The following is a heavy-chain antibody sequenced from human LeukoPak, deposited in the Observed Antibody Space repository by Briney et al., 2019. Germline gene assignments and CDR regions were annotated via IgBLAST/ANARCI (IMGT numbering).Heavy chain of an antibody. V-gene: IGHV4-59*08. J-gene: IGHJ4*02. CDR2: IYYSGST. Sequence: SETLSLTCTVSGGSISSYYWSWIRQPPGKGLEWIGYIYYSGSTNYTPSLKSRVTISVDTSKNQFSLKLSSVTAADTAVYYCASLGDGVTAQFDYWGQGTLVTVSS. CDR3: ASLGDGVTAQFDY. D-gene: IGHD2-21*02. CDR1: GGSISSYY.